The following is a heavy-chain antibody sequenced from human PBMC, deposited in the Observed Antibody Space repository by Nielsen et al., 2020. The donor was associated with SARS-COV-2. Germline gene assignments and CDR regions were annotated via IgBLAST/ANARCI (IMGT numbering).Heavy chain of an antibody. CDR3: ARRSGSSHWLFDY. D-gene: IGHD3-10*01. J-gene: IGHJ4*02. CDR1: GGSISSYY. CDR2: IYYSGST. Sequence: SETLSLTCTVSGGSISSYYWSWIRQPPGKGLEWIGYIYYSGSTNYNPSLKSRVTISVDTSKNQFSLKLSSVTAADMAVYYCARRSGSSHWLFDYWGQGTLVTVSS. V-gene: IGHV4-59*01.